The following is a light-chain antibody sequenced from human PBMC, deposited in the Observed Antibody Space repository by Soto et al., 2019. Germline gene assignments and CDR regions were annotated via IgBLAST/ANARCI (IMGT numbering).Light chain of an antibody. J-gene: IGLJ1*01. CDR3: SSYAGSNNLV. V-gene: IGLV2-8*01. CDR2: EVS. CDR1: SSDVGGYNY. Sequence: QPLLTQPPSASGSPGQSGSISCTGTSSDVGGYNYVSWYQQHPGKAPKLMIYEVSKRPSGVPDRFSGSKSGNTASLTVSGLQAEDEADYYCSSYAGSNNLVFGTGTKVTVL.